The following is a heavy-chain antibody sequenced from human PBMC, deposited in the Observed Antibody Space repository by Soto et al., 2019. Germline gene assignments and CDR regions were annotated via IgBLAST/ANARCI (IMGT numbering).Heavy chain of an antibody. V-gene: IGHV3-48*02. J-gene: IGHJ6*02. Sequence: EVQLVESGGGLVQPGGSLRLSCAASGFTFSSYSMNWVRQAPGKGLEWVSYISSSSSTIYYADSVKGRFTISRDNAKNSLYLQMNSLRDEDTAVYYCARDIGCSGGRCYYSGMDVWGQGTTVTVSS. CDR1: GFTFSSYS. CDR3: ARDIGCSGGRCYYSGMDV. D-gene: IGHD2-15*01. CDR2: ISSSSSTI.